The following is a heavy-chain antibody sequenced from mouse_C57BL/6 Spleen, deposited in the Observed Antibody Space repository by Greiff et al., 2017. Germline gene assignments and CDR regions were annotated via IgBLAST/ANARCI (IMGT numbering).Heavy chain of an antibody. D-gene: IGHD1-1*02. CDR1: GYAFSSYW. J-gene: IGHJ3*01. CDR3: ARPLIIPRVAPGFVY. Sequence: QVQLQQSGAELVKPGASVKISCKASGYAFSSYWMNWVKQRPGKGLEWIGQIYPGDGDTNYNGKFKGKATLTADKSSSTAYMQLSSLTSEDSAVYFCARPLIIPRVAPGFVYWGQGTLVTVSA. V-gene: IGHV1-80*01. CDR2: IYPGDGDT.